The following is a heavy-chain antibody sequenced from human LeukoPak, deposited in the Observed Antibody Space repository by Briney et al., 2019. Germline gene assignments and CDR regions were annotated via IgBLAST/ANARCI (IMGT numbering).Heavy chain of an antibody. CDR1: GFTFSDYS. V-gene: IGHV3-21*01. CDR2: ISSSSSNI. J-gene: IGHJ4*02. Sequence: GGSLRLSCAASGFTFSDYSMNWVRQAPGKGLEWVSSISSSSSNIYYADSVKGRFTISRDNAKDSPYLEMNSLRAEDTAVYYCARACARTNCYTEDWGQGTLVTVSS. D-gene: IGHD2-2*01. CDR3: ARACARTNCYTED.